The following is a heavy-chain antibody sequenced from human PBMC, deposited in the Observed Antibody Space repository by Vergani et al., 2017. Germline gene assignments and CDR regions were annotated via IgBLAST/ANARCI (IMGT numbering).Heavy chain of an antibody. V-gene: IGHV3-53*05. CDR2: IYSGGST. J-gene: IGHJ4*02. CDR3: VKYHPVFDE. D-gene: IGHD2/OR15-2a*01. CDR1: GFTDSSNY. Sequence: EVLLVETGGGLIQPGGSLRLLCAASGFTDSSNYMSWVRQAPGKGLAWVSVIYSGGSTYYADPVRGRFTISSDISKNTLYLEMNSLSAEDTALYHCVKYHPVFDEWGRGTLVSVS.